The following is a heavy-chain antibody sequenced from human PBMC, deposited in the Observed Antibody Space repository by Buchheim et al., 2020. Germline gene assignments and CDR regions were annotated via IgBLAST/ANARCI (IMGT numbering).Heavy chain of an antibody. CDR3: ARGPLLEWLFWPFDY. Sequence: QLQLQESGPGLVKPSETLSLTCTVSGGSISSSSYYWGWIRQPPGKGLEWIGSIYYSGSTYYNPSLKSRVTISVATANNQFSLKLSSVTAADTAVYYCARGPLLEWLFWPFDYWGQGTL. J-gene: IGHJ4*02. CDR1: GGSISSSSYY. CDR2: IYYSGST. V-gene: IGHV4-39*07. D-gene: IGHD3-3*01.